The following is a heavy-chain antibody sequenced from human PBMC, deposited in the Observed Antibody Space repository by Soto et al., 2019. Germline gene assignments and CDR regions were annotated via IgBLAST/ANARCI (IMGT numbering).Heavy chain of an antibody. Sequence: QVQLQESGPGLVKPSGTLSLTCAVSGGSISSSNWWSWVRQPPGKGLEWIGEIYYSGSTKYNPSLKSRVTISVDKSKNQISLKLTSVTAADTAVYYCARDRLPPDRILTGYDAFDIWGQGTMVTVSS. V-gene: IGHV4-4*02. D-gene: IGHD3-9*01. J-gene: IGHJ3*02. CDR1: GGSISSSNW. CDR3: ARDRLPPDRILTGYDAFDI. CDR2: IYYSGST.